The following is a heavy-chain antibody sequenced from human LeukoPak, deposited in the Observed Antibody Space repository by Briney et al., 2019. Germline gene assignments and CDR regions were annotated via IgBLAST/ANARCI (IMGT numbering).Heavy chain of an antibody. J-gene: IGHJ4*02. V-gene: IGHV4-38-2*02. CDR3: ARDPLAYYDGSGYAGTHFDY. Sequence: SETLSLTCAVSGYSISNGYCWDWIRQPPGKGLEWIGSIYHSGNTYHNPSLKSRVIISVDTSKNQFSLKLSSVTAADTAVYYCARDPLAYYDGSGYAGTHFDYWGQGTLVTVSS. D-gene: IGHD3-22*01. CDR1: GYSISNGYC. CDR2: IYHSGNT.